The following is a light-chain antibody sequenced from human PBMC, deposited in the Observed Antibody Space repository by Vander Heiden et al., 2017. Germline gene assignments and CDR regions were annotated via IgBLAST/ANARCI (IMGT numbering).Light chain of an antibody. CDR3: QQDYTTLT. V-gene: IGKV4-1*01. J-gene: IGKJ5*01. CDR1: QSVLYSSNNKNY. CDR2: GAS. Sequence: DIVMTQSPDSLAVSLGERAPINCKSSQSVLYSSNNKNYLAWYRQKPGQPPELLIYGASTREYGVPDRFSGSGFGTDFTLTISSLQDEDVAVYYCQQDYTTLTFGQGTLMEIK.